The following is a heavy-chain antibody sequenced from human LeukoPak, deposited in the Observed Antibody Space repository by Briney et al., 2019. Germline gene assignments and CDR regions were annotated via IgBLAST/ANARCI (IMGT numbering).Heavy chain of an antibody. V-gene: IGHV3-23*01. CDR2: INGRGVST. D-gene: IGHD3-22*01. CDR1: GFTFSTYA. J-gene: IGHJ4*02. CDR3: AREPYYDCSGSFDY. Sequence: PGGSLRLSCAASGFTFSTYAVSWARQAPGKGLEWVSCINGRGVSTYYADSVKGRFTIARDNSKNTLSLQMNSLRAEDTAVYYCAREPYYDCSGSFDYWGQGTLVTVSS.